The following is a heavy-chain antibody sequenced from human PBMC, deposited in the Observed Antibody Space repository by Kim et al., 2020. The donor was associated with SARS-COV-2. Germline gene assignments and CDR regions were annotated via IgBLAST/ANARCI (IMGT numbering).Heavy chain of an antibody. CDR2: ISGSGGST. V-gene: IGHV3-23*01. D-gene: IGHD1-1*01. CDR1: GFTFSSYA. CDR3: AKPGGLVERRGSWSRFDY. Sequence: GGSLRLSCAASGFTFSSYAMSWVRQAPGKGLEWVSAISGSGGSTYYADSVKGRFTISRDNSKNTLYLQMNSLRAEDTAVYYCAKPGGLVERRGSWSRFDYWGQGTLVTVSS. J-gene: IGHJ4*02.